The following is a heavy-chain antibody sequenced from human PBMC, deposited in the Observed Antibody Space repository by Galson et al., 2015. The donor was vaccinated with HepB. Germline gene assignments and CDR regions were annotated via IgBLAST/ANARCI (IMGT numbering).Heavy chain of an antibody. Sequence: QSGAEVKNPGGSLRISCEGSGYTFTNYWITWVRRVPGKGLEWLGRIDPSDSCSNYNPSFEGHVTISVDTSIATAYLQWSSLTASDTAVYYCARRYCSSSSCSGAHFFYYGLDVWGQGTTVTVSS. CDR1: GYTFTNYW. V-gene: IGHV5-10-1*01. CDR2: IDPSDSCS. CDR3: ARRYCSSSSCSGAHFFYYGLDV. D-gene: IGHD2-2*01. J-gene: IGHJ6*02.